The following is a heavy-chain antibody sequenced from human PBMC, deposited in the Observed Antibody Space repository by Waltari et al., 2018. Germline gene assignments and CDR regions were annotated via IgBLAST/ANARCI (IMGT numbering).Heavy chain of an antibody. D-gene: IGHD6-6*01. CDR2: IYHSGST. CDR1: GYSISSGYY. J-gene: IGHJ4*02. CDR3: AREGQLFFDY. V-gene: IGHV4-38-2*02. Sequence: QVQLQESGPGLVKPSETLSLPCTVSGYSISSGYYWGWIRQPPGKGLEWIGSIYHSGSTYYNPSLKSRVTISVDTSKNQFSLKLSSVTAADTAVYYCAREGQLFFDYWGQGTLVTVSS.